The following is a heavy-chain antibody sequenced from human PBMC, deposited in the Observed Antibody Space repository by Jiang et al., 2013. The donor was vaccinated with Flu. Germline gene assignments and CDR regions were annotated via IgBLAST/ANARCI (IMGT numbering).Heavy chain of an antibody. D-gene: IGHD5/OR15-5a*01. CDR1: GDSLSSSGVA. CDR3: ARGRVSAFDI. J-gene: IGHJ3*02. Sequence: SQTLSLTCAISGDSLSSSGVAWNWIRQSPSRGLEWLGRTYYRSKWSNDYAVSVKSRITINPDTSKNQFSLQLNSVTPEDTAVYYCARGRVSAFDIWGQGIMVTVSS. CDR2: TYYRSKWSN. V-gene: IGHV6-1*01.